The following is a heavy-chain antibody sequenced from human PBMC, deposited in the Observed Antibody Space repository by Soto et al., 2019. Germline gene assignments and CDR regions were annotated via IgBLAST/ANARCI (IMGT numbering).Heavy chain of an antibody. J-gene: IGHJ3*02. D-gene: IGHD2-15*01. CDR2: IGSSGGDDT. CDR1: GFTVSTKY. Sequence: GGSLRLSCAASGFTVSTKYMSWVRQAPGKGLEWVAAIGSSGGDDTYYADSVKGRFTISRDNSNNALFLRMNSLRAEDTAVYYCARDVGDIVVVVAPKGSAFDIWGQGTMVTVSS. V-gene: IGHV3-23*01. CDR3: ARDVGDIVVVVAPKGSAFDI.